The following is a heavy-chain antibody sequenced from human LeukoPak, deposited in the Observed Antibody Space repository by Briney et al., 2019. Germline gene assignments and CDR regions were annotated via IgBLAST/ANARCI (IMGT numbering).Heavy chain of an antibody. V-gene: IGHV3-21*01. CDR1: GFTLSSYS. D-gene: IGHD3-10*01. Sequence: GGSLRLSCAASGFTLSSYSMNWVRQAPGKGLEWVSSISSSSSYIYYADSVKGRFTISRDNAKNSLYLQMNSLRAEDTAVYYCARGSRRNYYGSVWGQGTLVTVSS. CDR3: ARGSRRNYYGSV. J-gene: IGHJ4*02. CDR2: ISSSSSYI.